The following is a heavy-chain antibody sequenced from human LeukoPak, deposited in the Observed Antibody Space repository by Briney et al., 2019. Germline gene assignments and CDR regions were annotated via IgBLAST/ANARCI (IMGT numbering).Heavy chain of an antibody. V-gene: IGHV3-23*01. CDR3: AKSGYNYYDSSGYADY. CDR2: ISGSGGST. D-gene: IGHD3-22*01. Sequence: ETGGSLRLSCAASGFTFSSYAMSWVRQAPGKGPEWVSAISGSGGSTYYADSVKGRFTISRDNSKNTLYLQMNSLRAEDTAVYYCAKSGYNYYDSSGYADYWGQGTLVTVSS. CDR1: GFTFSSYA. J-gene: IGHJ4*02.